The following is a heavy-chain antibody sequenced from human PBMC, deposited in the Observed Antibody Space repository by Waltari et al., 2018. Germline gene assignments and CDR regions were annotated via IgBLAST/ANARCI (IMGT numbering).Heavy chain of an antibody. CDR3: AVYYYDSSGYSAY. D-gene: IGHD3-22*01. Sequence: QLQLQESGPGLVKPSATLSLTCTVSVGSISSSSYYCGWIRQPPGKGLEWIGSIYYSGSTYYNPSLKSRVTISVDTSKNQFSLKLSSVTAADTAVYYCAVYYYDSSGYSAYWGQGTLVTVSS. CDR1: VGSISSSSYY. V-gene: IGHV4-39*01. J-gene: IGHJ4*02. CDR2: IYYSGST.